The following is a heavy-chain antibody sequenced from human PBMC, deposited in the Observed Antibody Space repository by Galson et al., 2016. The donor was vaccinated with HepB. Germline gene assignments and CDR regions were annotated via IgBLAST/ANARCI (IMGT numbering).Heavy chain of an antibody. CDR3: APDPFFGY. CDR1: GFTFTTFA. J-gene: IGHJ4*03. CDR2: IGATGGST. V-gene: IGHV3-23*01. Sequence: SLRLSCAASGFTFTTFAMTWVRQAPGKGLEWLSGIGATGGSTYYANSVKGRFTISRDNSKNTLYLQMNSLRAEDTALYYCAPDPFFGYWGQGTTVTVSS.